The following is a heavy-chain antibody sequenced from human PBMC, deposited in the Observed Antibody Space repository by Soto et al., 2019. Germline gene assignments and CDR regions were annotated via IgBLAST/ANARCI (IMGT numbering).Heavy chain of an antibody. Sequence: GGSLRLSCAASGFTFSSYGMHWVRQAPGKGLEWVAVISYDGSNKYYADSVKGRFTISRDNSKNTLYLQMNSLRAEDTAVYYCAKEHVWFGEGYGMDVWGQGTTVTVSS. CDR3: AKEHVWFGEGYGMDV. J-gene: IGHJ6*02. V-gene: IGHV3-30*18. CDR1: GFTFSSYG. D-gene: IGHD3-10*01. CDR2: ISYDGSNK.